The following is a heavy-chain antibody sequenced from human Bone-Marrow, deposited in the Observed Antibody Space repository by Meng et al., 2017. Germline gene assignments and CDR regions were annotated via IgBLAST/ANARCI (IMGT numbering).Heavy chain of an antibody. Sequence: QGQLQESGPGLVRPSETLSLTCTVSGGSVYSGSYYWSWIRQPPGKGLEWIGYIYYTGTTKYNPSLKSRVTISVDTSKNQFSLNLSSVTAADTALYYCVRTPGYSYGQIDSWGQGTLVTVSS. CDR3: VRTPGYSYGQIDS. CDR1: GGSVYSGSYY. J-gene: IGHJ4*02. V-gene: IGHV4-61*01. D-gene: IGHD5-18*01. CDR2: IYYTGTT.